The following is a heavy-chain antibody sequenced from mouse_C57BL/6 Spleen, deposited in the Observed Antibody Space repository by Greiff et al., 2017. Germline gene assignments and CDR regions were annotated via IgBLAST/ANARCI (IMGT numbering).Heavy chain of an antibody. CDR2: IWSDGST. D-gene: IGHD1-1*01. V-gene: IGHV2-6*03. CDR3: ARERGYYGSSPSYAMDY. Sequence: VQLQESGPGLVAPSQSLSITCTVSGFSLTSYGVHWVRQPPGKGLEWLVVIWSDGSTTYNSALKSRLSISKDNSKSQVFLKMNSLQTDDTAMYYCARERGYYGSSPSYAMDYWGQGTSVTVSS. CDR1: GFSLTSYG. J-gene: IGHJ4*01.